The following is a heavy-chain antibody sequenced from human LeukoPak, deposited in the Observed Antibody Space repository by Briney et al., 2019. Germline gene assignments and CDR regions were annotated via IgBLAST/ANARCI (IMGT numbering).Heavy chain of an antibody. CDR3: SRVGVTIFGVIQTDY. D-gene: IGHD3-3*01. Sequence: AGGSLRLSCAASGFTFSSYSMNWVRQAPGKGLEWVSSISSRSSYIYYADSVKGRFTISRDNAKNSMYLQMNSLRAEDTAVYYCSRVGVTIFGVIQTDYWGQGTLVTVSS. CDR2: ISSRSSYI. J-gene: IGHJ4*02. V-gene: IGHV3-21*01. CDR1: GFTFSSYS.